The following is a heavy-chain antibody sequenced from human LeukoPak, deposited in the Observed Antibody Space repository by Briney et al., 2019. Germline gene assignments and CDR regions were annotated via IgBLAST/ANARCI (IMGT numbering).Heavy chain of an antibody. J-gene: IGHJ4*02. CDR3: ANGWGYGGPFDY. Sequence: SETLSLTCTVSGGSISSSSYYWGWIRQPPGKGLEWIGSIYYSGSTYYNPSLKGRVTISVDTSKNQFSLKLSSVTAADTAVYYCANGWGYGGPFDYWGQGTLVTVSS. V-gene: IGHV4-39*01. CDR1: GGSISSSSYY. D-gene: IGHD5-18*01. CDR2: IYYSGST.